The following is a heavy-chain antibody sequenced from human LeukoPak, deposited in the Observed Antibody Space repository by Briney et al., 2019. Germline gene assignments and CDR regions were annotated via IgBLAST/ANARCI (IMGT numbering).Heavy chain of an antibody. Sequence: GSLRLSCAASGFTFSSYSMNWVRQPPGKGLEWIGEIYHSGSTNYNPSLKSRVTISVDKSKNQFSLKLSSVTAADTAVYYCARAYYDSSGYYHGDYWGQGTLVTVSS. CDR1: GFTFSSYSM. CDR3: ARAYYDSSGYYHGDY. D-gene: IGHD3-22*01. CDR2: IYHSGST. V-gene: IGHV4-4*02. J-gene: IGHJ4*02.